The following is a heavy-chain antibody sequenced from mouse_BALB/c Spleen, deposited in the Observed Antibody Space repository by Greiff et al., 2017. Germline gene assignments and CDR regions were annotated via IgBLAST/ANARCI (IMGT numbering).Heavy chain of an antibody. Sequence: DVKLVESGGGLVKPGGSLKLSCAASGFTFSSYAMSWVRQTPEKRLEWVASISSGGSTYYPDSVKGRFTISRDNARNILYLQMSSLRSEDTAMYYCAREGNYAMDYWGQGTSVTVSS. CDR1: GFTFSSYA. J-gene: IGHJ4*01. CDR3: AREGNYAMDY. CDR2: ISSGGST. V-gene: IGHV5-6-5*01.